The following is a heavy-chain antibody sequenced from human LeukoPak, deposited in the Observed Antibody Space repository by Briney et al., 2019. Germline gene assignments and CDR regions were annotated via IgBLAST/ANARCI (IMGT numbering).Heavy chain of an antibody. CDR2: ISGSGGST. Sequence: GGSLRLSCAASGFTFSSYGMSWVRQAPGKGLEWVSAISGSGGSTYYADSVKGRFTISRDNSRDTLYLQMSSLRAEDTAVYYCAKADYGDFKENYYMDVWGKGTTVTVSS. V-gene: IGHV3-23*01. J-gene: IGHJ6*03. D-gene: IGHD4-17*01. CDR3: AKADYGDFKENYYMDV. CDR1: GFTFSSYG.